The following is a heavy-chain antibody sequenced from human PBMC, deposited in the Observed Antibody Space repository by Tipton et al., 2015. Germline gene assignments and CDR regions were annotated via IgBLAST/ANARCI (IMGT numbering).Heavy chain of an antibody. J-gene: IGHJ4*02. CDR2: IFYTGST. V-gene: IGHV4-31*03. D-gene: IGHD5/OR15-5a*01. CDR3: ARDVYNSNYFDY. Sequence: TLSLTCTVSGGAITSDGFYWSWIRQHPGKGLEWIGYIFYTGSTYYNPSLKSRATLSVDTSKNQFSLKLSSVTAADTAVYYCARDVYNSNYFDYWGQGTLVTVSS. CDR1: GGAITSDGFY.